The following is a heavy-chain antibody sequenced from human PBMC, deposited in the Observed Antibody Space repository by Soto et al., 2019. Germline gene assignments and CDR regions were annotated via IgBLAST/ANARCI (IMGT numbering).Heavy chain of an antibody. CDR1: GFTFSSYA. Sequence: GGSLRLSCAASGFTFSSYAMSWVRQAQGQGQEWVSAISDSGGSIYNADTLKGRFTISRDNSKNTLYLQRNSLRAEYRAVYDCTKDLVGGYGCFDYWGQGTLVTVSS. V-gene: IGHV3-23*01. CDR3: TKDLVGGYGCFDY. J-gene: IGHJ4*02. D-gene: IGHD6-25*01. CDR2: ISDSGGSI.